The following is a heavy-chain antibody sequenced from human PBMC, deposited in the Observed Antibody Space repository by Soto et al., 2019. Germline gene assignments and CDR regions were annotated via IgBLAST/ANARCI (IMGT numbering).Heavy chain of an antibody. Sequence: YLIIWRLMTTEQGLEWMGGIIPIFGTANYAQKFQGRVTITADKSTSTAYMELSSLRSEDTAVYYCAREALARWIQPPMEYYGIDVSGQGPTV. CDR3: AREALARWIQPPMEYYGIDV. V-gene: IGHV1-69*06. J-gene: IGHJ6*01. CDR1: YL. D-gene: IGHD5-18*01. CDR2: IIPIFGTA.